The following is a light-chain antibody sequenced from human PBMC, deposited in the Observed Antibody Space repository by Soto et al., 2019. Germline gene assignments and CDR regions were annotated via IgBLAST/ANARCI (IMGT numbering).Light chain of an antibody. CDR2: WAS. CDR3: QHYYSSPRT. V-gene: IGKV4-1*01. Sequence: DIVMTQSPDSLAVSLGERATINCKSSQSVLYSSNNKNYLAWYQQKPGQSPKLLIYWASTRESGVPDRFSGSGSGTDFTLTISSLQAEDVAVYYCQHYYSSPRTFGGGTKVDIK. CDR1: QSVLYSSNNKNY. J-gene: IGKJ4*01.